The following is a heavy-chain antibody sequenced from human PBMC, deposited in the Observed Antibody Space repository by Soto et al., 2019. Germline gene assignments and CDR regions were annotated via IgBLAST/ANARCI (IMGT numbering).Heavy chain of an antibody. CDR2: ISASGGTT. Sequence: EVQLLESGGDLVHPGGSLSLSCAASGFTFTSYAMTWVRQAPEKGLEWVSSISASGGTTYYTDSVKGRFTISRDNSKNTLFLQINSLRAEDTAVYYCAKAWGWFDPWGQGTLVTVSS. CDR3: AKAWGWFDP. D-gene: IGHD3-16*01. V-gene: IGHV3-23*01. CDR1: GFTFTSYA. J-gene: IGHJ5*02.